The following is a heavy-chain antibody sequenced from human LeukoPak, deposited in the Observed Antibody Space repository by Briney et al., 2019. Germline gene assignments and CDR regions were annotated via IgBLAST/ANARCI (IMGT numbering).Heavy chain of an antibody. CDR2: ISGSGGST. V-gene: IGHV3-23*01. CDR1: GFTFSNYG. CDR3: AKAPLTFVVTAIAY. Sequence: PGGSLRLSCAASGFTFSNYGMSWVRQAPGKGLEWVSAISGSGGSTYYADSVKGRFTISRDNSKNTLYLQMNSLRAEDTAVYYCAKAPLTFVVTAIAYWGQGTLVTVSS. D-gene: IGHD2-21*02. J-gene: IGHJ4*02.